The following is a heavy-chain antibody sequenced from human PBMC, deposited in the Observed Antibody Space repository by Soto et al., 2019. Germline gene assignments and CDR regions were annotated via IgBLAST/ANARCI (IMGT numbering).Heavy chain of an antibody. Sequence: GGSLRLSCAASGFTLTNYWMHWVRQAPGKGLVWVSRVNSNGRSITYADSVKGRFTISRDNATNTLYLQMNSLRAEDTAVYYCARGGADRAYYYYGMDVWGQGTKVTVSS. CDR2: VNSNGRSI. J-gene: IGHJ6*02. D-gene: IGHD6-6*01. CDR1: GFTLTNYW. CDR3: ARGGADRAYYYYGMDV. V-gene: IGHV3-74*01.